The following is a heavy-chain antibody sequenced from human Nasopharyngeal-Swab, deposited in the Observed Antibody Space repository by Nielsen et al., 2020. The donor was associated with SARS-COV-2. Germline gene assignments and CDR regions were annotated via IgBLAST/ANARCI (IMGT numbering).Heavy chain of an antibody. D-gene: IGHD1-1*01. V-gene: IGHV3-72*01. J-gene: IGHJ3*02. CDR1: GFTFSDHY. CDR3: ARDGTDGGFDI. CDR2: TRNKANSYST. Sequence: GGSLRLSCAASGFTFSDHYIDWVRQAPGKGLAWVGRTRNKANSYSTDFAASVKGRFTISRDDSKNSLYLQMNSLKTEDTAVYYCARDGTDGGFDIWGQGTMVTVSS.